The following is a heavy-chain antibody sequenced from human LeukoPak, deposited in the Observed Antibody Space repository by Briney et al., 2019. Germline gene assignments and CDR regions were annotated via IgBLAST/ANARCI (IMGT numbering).Heavy chain of an antibody. CDR2: IYYSGST. CDR1: GGSISSYY. D-gene: IGHD6-13*01. J-gene: IGHJ5*02. V-gene: IGHV4-59*01. CDR3: ARVVGSSSWYGGGWFGP. Sequence: SETQSLTCPVSGGSISSYYWSWIRQPPGKGLEWIGYIYYSGSTNYNPSLKSRVTISVDTSKNQFSLKLSSVTAADTAVYYCARVVGSSSWYGGGWFGPWGKAALVTVSS.